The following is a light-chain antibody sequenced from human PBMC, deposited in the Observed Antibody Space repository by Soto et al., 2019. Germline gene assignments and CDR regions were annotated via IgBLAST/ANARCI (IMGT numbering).Light chain of an antibody. Sequence: DLQMTQSPSSLSASVGDRVTITFRASQSISSNLNRYQQKPVKAPKLLIYAASSLHSGFPSRFGGRGSCSDFTLTISSPQPEDSPTYDCQETYSTPWTFGQGTKVEIK. CDR2: AAS. J-gene: IGKJ1*01. V-gene: IGKV1-39*01. CDR3: QETYSTPWT. CDR1: QSISSN.